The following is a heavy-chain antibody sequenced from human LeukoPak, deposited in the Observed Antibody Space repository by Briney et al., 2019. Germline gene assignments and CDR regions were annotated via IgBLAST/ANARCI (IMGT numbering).Heavy chain of an antibody. CDR3: VKNDYGSGGYLELDH. CDR1: GFTFGSHA. V-gene: IGHV3-64D*09. Sequence: GGSLRLSCSASGFTFGSHALHWVRQAPGKGLEYVSGLSHNGGNTYYADSVKGRFTISRDNSRNTLYLQTSSLRGADTAVYYCVKNDYGSGGYLELDHWGQGTLVTVSS. D-gene: IGHD3-10*01. J-gene: IGHJ4*02. CDR2: LSHNGGNT.